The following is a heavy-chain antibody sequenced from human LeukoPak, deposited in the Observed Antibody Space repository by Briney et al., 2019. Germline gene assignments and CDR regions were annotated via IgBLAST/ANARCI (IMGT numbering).Heavy chain of an antibody. CDR1: GFTFSSSA. D-gene: IGHD7-27*01. CDR2: ISGSGSGGST. CDR3: ARGHWGLDY. V-gene: IGHV3-23*01. J-gene: IGHJ4*02. Sequence: GGSLRLSCAASGFTFSSSAMSWVRQAPGKGLEWVSSISGSGSGGSTYYADSVRGRFTISRDNAESSVYLQMNSLSAEDTAVYYCARGHWGLDYWGRGTLVTVSS.